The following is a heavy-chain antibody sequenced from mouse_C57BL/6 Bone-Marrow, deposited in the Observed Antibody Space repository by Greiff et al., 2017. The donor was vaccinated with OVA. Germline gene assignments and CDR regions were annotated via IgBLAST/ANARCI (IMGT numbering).Heavy chain of an antibody. CDR1: GYTFTSYG. CDR3: TRVYVSPYWYFDF. V-gene: IGHV1-81*01. D-gene: IGHD1-1*01. CDR2: IYPRSGNT. J-gene: IGHJ1*03. Sequence: QVQLQQSGAELARPGASVKLSCKASGYTFTSYGISWVKQRTGQGLEWIGEIYPRSGNTYYNEKFKGKATLTADKASSTAYLALRSLTSEDSAVYFCTRVYVSPYWYFDFWGTGTTVTVSS.